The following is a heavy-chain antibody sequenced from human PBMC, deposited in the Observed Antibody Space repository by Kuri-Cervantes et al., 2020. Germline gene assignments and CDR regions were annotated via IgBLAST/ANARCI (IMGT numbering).Heavy chain of an antibody. V-gene: IGHV3-9*01. CDR1: GFTFDDYA. J-gene: IGHJ4*02. D-gene: IGHD6-13*01. CDR2: ISWNSGSI. CDR3: AREPSSSIASPGKFDF. Sequence: GGSLRLSCAASGFTFDDYAMHWVRQAPGKGLEWVSGISWNSGSIGYADSVKGRFTISRDNAKNSLYLQMNGLRAEDTAVYYCAREPSSSIASPGKFDFWGQGTLVTVSS.